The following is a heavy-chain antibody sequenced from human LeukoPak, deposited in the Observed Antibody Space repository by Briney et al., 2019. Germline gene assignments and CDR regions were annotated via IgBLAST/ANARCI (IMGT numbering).Heavy chain of an antibody. D-gene: IGHD5-24*01. CDR3: ARGARGAGYNFDY. CDR2: IFYSGST. V-gene: IGHV4-59*01. J-gene: IGHJ4*02. Sequence: PSETLSLTCSVSGGSISNSFWTWIRQPPGKGVEWIGCIFYSGSTNYNPSLKSRVTISVDTSKNQLSLKVTSVTAADTAVYYCARGARGAGYNFDYWGQGTLVTVSS. CDR1: GGSISNSF.